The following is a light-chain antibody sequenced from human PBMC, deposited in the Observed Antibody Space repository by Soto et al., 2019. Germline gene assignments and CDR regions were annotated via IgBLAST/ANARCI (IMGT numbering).Light chain of an antibody. Sequence: QSVLTQPACVSGSPGQSITISCTGTSSDVGGYNDFSWYQQHPGNAPQLMIYDVSNRPSGVSNRFAASKSGNTASLTISGLQAEYEADYYYSSYTSSSTLVVVCGGTELTVL. J-gene: IGLJ2*01. V-gene: IGLV2-14*01. CDR2: DVS. CDR3: SSYTSSSTLVV. CDR1: SSDVGGYND.